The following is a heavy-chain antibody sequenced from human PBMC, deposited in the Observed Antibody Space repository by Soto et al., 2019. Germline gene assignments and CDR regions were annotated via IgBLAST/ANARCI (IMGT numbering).Heavy chain of an antibody. V-gene: IGHV4-39*02. CDR1: VGSVATSSYF. CDR3: SRRAPEGFDP. J-gene: IGHJ5*02. CDR2: IDYRGTI. Sequence: PSETLSLACTVPVGSVATSSYFWAWILRPPGKGLEWIGSIDYRGTIYNNPSLKSRVTISVDTSKNHFSLKLDSVTAADTALYYCSRRAPEGFDPWGQGTLVTVSS.